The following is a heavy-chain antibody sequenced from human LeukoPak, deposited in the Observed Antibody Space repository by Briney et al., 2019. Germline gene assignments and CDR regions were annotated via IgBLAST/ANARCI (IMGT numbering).Heavy chain of an antibody. Sequence: GGSLRLSCAASGFTLSSYDMHWVRQATGKGLEWVSAIGNAGDTYYPGSVKGRFTISRENDKNSLYLQMNSLRAGDTAVYYCARGCSSTSCYLYWGQGTLVTVSS. J-gene: IGHJ4*02. CDR3: ARGCSSTSCYLY. D-gene: IGHD2-2*01. CDR1: GFTLSSYD. CDR2: IGNAGDT. V-gene: IGHV3-13*01.